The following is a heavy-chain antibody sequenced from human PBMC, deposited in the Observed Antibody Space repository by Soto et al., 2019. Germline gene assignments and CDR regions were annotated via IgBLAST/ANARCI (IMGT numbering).Heavy chain of an antibody. J-gene: IGHJ4*02. CDR3: TRVSNGTHPKYDFCSGPYFDY. CDR2: INPNSGGT. V-gene: IGHV1-2*02. CDR1: GYTFTGYY. Sequence: QVQLVQSGAEVKKPGASVKVSCKASGYTFTGYYMHWVRQAPGQGLEWIGWINPNSGGTNYAQKVQGRYTMTRDKSSSTAYIELSRLRSDDTDVYYGTRVSNGTHPKYDFCSGPYFDYWSQGTLVTVSS. D-gene: IGHD3-3*01.